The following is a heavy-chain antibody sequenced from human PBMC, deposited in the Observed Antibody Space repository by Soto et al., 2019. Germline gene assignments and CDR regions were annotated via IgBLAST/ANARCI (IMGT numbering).Heavy chain of an antibody. V-gene: IGHV3-48*03. CDR2: ISSSGSSI. J-gene: IGHJ5*02. Sequence: GGSLRLSCAASGFSIISYEMNWVRQAPGKGLEWVSNISSSGSSIYYADSVKGRFTISRDNAKNSLYLQMNSLRAEDMAVYYCARGALWFDPWGQGTLVTVSS. CDR3: ARGALWFDP. CDR1: GFSIISYE.